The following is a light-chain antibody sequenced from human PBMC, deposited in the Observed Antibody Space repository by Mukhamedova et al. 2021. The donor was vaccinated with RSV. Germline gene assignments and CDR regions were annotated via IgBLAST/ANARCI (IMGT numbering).Light chain of an antibody. Sequence: WYQRRVHGTAPKLLIYAASTLRSGVPSRFSGSGSGTDFTLTISSLQPEDFATYYCQQSYNTLPYNFGQGTKLEIK. CDR3: QQSYNTLPYN. CDR2: AAS. J-gene: IGKJ2*01. V-gene: IGKV1-39*01.